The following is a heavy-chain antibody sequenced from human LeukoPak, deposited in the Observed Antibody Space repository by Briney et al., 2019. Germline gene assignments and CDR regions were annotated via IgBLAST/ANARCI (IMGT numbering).Heavy chain of an antibody. CDR3: ATVRGASGSRWYFDY. V-gene: IGHV3-30*02. CDR1: GXIFSNYG. J-gene: IGHJ4*02. CDR2: IQYDGSYQ. Sequence: PGGSLRLSCAASGXIFSNYGLDWVRQAPGKGLESVAIIQYDGSYQWYAESVKGRFTVSRDNSKNRLYLQMNSLRAEDTAVYYCATVRGASGSRWYFDYWGQGTLVTVSS. D-gene: IGHD6-13*01.